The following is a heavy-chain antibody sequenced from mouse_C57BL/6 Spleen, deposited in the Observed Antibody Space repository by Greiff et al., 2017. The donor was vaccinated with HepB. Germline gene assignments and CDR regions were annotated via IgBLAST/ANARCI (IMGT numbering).Heavy chain of an antibody. CDR2: INPNYGTT. Sequence: EVQLQQSGPELVKPGASVKISCKASGYSFTDYNMNWVKQSNGKSLEWIGVINPNYGTTSYNQKFKGKATLTVDQSSSTASMQLNSLTSEDSAVYDCARRVITTVDYFDYWGQGTTLTVSS. D-gene: IGHD1-1*01. V-gene: IGHV1-39*01. CDR1: GYSFTDYN. CDR3: ARRVITTVDYFDY. J-gene: IGHJ2*01.